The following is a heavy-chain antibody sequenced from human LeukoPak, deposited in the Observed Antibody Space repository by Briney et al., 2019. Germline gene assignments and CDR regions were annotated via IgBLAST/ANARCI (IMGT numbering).Heavy chain of an antibody. J-gene: IGHJ5*02. Sequence: ASVKVSCTASGYTFTSYGISWVRQAPGQGLEWMGWISAYNGNTNYAQKLQGRVTMHTDTSTSKAYMELGSLRSDDRAVYYCARDCSSTSCSLAGFDPWGQGTLVTVSS. CDR2: ISAYNGNT. CDR3: ARDCSSTSCSLAGFDP. V-gene: IGHV1-18*01. CDR1: GYTFTSYG. D-gene: IGHD2-2*01.